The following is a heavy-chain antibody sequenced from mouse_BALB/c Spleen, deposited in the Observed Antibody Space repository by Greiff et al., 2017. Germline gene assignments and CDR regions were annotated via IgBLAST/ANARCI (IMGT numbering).Heavy chain of an antibody. V-gene: IGHV2-9*02. Sequence: VHLVESGPGLVAPSQSLSITCTVSGFSLTSYGVHWVRQPPGKGLEWLGVIWAGGSTNYNSALMSRLSISKDNSKSQVFLKMNSLQTDDTAMYYCARDGYDDAMDYWGQGTSVTVSS. J-gene: IGHJ4*01. D-gene: IGHD2-2*01. CDR1: GFSLTSYG. CDR3: ARDGYDDAMDY. CDR2: IWAGGST.